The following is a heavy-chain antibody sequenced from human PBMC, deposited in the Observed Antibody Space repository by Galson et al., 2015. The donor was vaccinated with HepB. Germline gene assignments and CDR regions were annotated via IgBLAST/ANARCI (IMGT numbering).Heavy chain of an antibody. CDR2: ISYDGSSK. V-gene: IGHV3-30*03. CDR3: ARDRDSGQDGYSYGYDY. J-gene: IGHJ4*02. D-gene: IGHD5-18*01. CDR1: GFMFGNYG. Sequence: SLRLSGAASGFMFGNYGMHWVRQAPGGGLEWVAVISYDGSSKYYAGSVKGRFTISRDNSKNTLYLQMNSLRAEDTAVYYCARDRDSGQDGYSYGYDYWGQGTLVTVSS.